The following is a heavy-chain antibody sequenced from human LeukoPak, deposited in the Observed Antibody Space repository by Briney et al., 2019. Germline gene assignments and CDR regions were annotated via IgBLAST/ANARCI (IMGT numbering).Heavy chain of an antibody. CDR3: AKDRRYYDSSGYYSYYFDY. J-gene: IGHJ4*02. D-gene: IGHD3-22*01. V-gene: IGHV3-23*01. Sequence: GGSLRPSCAASGFTFSSYAMSWVRQAPGKGLEWVSAISGSGGSTYYADSVKGRFTISRDNSENTLYLQMNSLRAEDTAVYYCAKDRRYYDSSGYYSYYFDYWGQGTLVTVSS. CDR1: GFTFSSYA. CDR2: ISGSGGST.